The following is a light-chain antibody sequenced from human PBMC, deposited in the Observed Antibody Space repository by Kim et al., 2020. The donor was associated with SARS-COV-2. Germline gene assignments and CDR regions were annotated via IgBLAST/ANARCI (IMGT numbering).Light chain of an antibody. CDR1: YSNIGKYT. Sequence: QSVLTQPPSASATPGQGVTISCSGSYSNIGKYTVNWYQQLPGTAPKLLIYSNNQRPSGVPDRFSGSMSGTSASLAISGLQSDDEADYYCAAWDESLTGFVFGAGTKVTVL. V-gene: IGLV1-44*01. CDR2: SNN. J-gene: IGLJ1*01. CDR3: AAWDESLTGFV.